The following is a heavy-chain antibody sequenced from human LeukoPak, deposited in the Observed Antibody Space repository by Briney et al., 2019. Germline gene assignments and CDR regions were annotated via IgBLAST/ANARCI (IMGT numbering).Heavy chain of an antibody. Sequence: PSETLSLTCTVSGGSISTYYWSWVRHPAGEGLEWIGRGLTSGTTNYNPSLKSRVTMSVATSKNQFSLKLSYVTAADTAMDYCASSSGWSAVDIWGQGTMVTVSS. D-gene: IGHD6-19*01. CDR3: ASSSGWSAVDI. J-gene: IGHJ3*02. CDR1: GGSISTYY. CDR2: GLTSGTT. V-gene: IGHV4-4*07.